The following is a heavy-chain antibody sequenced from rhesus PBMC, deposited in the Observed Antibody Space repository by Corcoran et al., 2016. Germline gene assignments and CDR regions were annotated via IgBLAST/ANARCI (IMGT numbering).Heavy chain of an antibody. D-gene: IGHD6-25*01. V-gene: IGHV4-80*01. Sequence: QVQLQESGPGLVKPSETLSLTCAVSGGSFSSYWCSWIRPPPGKGLEWIWEINGNIGSTNHNPARKSRVTISKDASKNQFSLKLSSVTAADTAVYYCARYGIAAAPDDAFEFWGQGLRVTVSS. CDR3: ARYGIAAAPDDAFEF. CDR2: INGNIGST. CDR1: GGSFSSYW. J-gene: IGHJ3*01.